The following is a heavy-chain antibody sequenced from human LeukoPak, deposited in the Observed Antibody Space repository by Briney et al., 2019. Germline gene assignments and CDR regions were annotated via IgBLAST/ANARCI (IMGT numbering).Heavy chain of an antibody. CDR2: ISGSGGGT. Sequence: GGSLRLSCAVSGITVSNYGMSWVRQAPGKGLEWVAGISGSGGGTNYADSVKGRFTISRDDFKNTLYLQMNSLRAEDTAVYFCAKRGVVIRVILVGFHKEAYYFDSWGQGALVTVSS. D-gene: IGHD3-22*01. CDR1: GITVSNYG. V-gene: IGHV3-23*01. J-gene: IGHJ4*02. CDR3: AKRGVVIRVILVGFHKEAYYFDS.